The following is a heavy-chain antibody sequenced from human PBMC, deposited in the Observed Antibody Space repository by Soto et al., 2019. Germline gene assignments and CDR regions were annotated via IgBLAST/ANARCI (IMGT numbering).Heavy chain of an antibody. CDR1: GFTFSGYS. D-gene: IGHD2-8*01. CDR3: ARVNQYAMDV. CDR2: IRSTTTTI. V-gene: IGHV3-48*02. J-gene: IGHJ6*02. Sequence: GGSLRLSCAASGFTFSGYSMNWVRQAPGKGLGWVSYIRSTTTTIYYADSAKGRFTISRDNAKNSLYLQMNSLGDEDTAVYYCARVNQYAMDVWGQGTTVTVSS.